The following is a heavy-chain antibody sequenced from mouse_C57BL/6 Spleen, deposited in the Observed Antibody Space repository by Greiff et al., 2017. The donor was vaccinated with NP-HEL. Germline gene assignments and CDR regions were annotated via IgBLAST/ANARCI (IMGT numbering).Heavy chain of an antibody. CDR1: GYTFTSYW. J-gene: IGHJ2*01. D-gene: IGHD2-4*01. Sequence: QVHVKQPGAELVKPGASVKMSCKASGYTFTSYWITWVKQRPGQGLEWIGDIYPGSGSTNYNEKFKSKATLTVDTSSSTAYMQLSSLTSEDSAVYYCAREYDSPDYWGQGTTLTVSS. CDR2: IYPGSGST. CDR3: AREYDSPDY. V-gene: IGHV1-55*01.